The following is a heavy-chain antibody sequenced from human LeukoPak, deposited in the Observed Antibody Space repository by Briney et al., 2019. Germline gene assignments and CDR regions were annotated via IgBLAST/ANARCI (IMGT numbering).Heavy chain of an antibody. CDR3: AKDSGYCSGGSCYPLYFQH. Sequence: PGGSLRLSCAASGFTFSSYGMHWVRQAPGKGLEWVAVIWYDGSNKYHADSVKGRFTISRDNSKNTLYLQMNSLRAEDTAVYYCAKDSGYCSGGSCYPLYFQHWGQGTLVTVSS. D-gene: IGHD2-15*01. J-gene: IGHJ1*01. CDR1: GFTFSSYG. CDR2: IWYDGSNK. V-gene: IGHV3-33*06.